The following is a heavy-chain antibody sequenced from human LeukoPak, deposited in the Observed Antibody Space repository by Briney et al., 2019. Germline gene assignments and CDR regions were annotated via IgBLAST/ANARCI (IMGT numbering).Heavy chain of an antibody. CDR2: INHSGST. Sequence: PSETLSLTCTVSGGSISSSSYYWSWIRRPPGKGLEWIGEINHSGSTNYNPSLKSRVTISVDTSKNQFSLKLSSVTAADTAVYYCARRRIYGSGSYSADYWGQGTLVTVSP. V-gene: IGHV4-39*07. CDR1: GGSISSSSYY. D-gene: IGHD3-10*01. CDR3: ARRRIYGSGSYSADY. J-gene: IGHJ4*02.